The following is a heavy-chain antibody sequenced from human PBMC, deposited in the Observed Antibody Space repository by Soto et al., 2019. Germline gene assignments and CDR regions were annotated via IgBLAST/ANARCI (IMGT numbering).Heavy chain of an antibody. Sequence: SETLSLTCTVSGCSISSYDWSWIRQPPGKGLEWIGYIYYSGSTNYNPSLKSRVTISVDTSKNQFSLKLSSVTAADTAVYYCARETYGSGSYGYFDYWGQGTLVTVSS. V-gene: IGHV4-59*01. J-gene: IGHJ4*02. CDR1: GCSISSYD. CDR3: ARETYGSGSYGYFDY. D-gene: IGHD3-10*01. CDR2: IYYSGST.